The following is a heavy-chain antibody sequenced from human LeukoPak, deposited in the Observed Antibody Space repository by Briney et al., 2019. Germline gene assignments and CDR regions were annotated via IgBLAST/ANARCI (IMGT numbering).Heavy chain of an antibody. CDR3: ARDRATYCTNGICYDRESAFDI. J-gene: IGHJ3*02. CDR2: LSDGGRST. D-gene: IGHD2-8*01. Sequence: GGSLRLSCAASGFTFSSYGMSWVRQAPGKGLEWVSALSDGGRSTYYADSVKGRFTISRDNSKNTLYLQMNSLRAEDTAVYYCARDRATYCTNGICYDRESAFDIWGQGTMVTVSS. V-gene: IGHV3-23*01. CDR1: GFTFSSYG.